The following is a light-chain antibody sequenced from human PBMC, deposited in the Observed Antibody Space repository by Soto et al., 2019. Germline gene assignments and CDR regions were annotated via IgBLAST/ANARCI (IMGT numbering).Light chain of an antibody. CDR3: QQYNSYPNT. V-gene: IGKV1-5*01. J-gene: IGKJ2*01. CDR1: QSVSSW. Sequence: IQMTQSPSTLSASVGDRVTITCRASQSVSSWLAWYQQKPGKAPKLLIYDASHLESGVPSTFGGSGSGTEFTLTISSLQPDDVATYFCQQYNSYPNTFGQGTKVDIK. CDR2: DAS.